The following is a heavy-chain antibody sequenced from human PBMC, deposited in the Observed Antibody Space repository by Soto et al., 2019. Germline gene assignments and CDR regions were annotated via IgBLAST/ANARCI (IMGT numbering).Heavy chain of an antibody. J-gene: IGHJ4*02. CDR2: IYWDDDK. V-gene: IGHV2-5*02. Sequence: QITLKESGPTLVNPTQTLTLTCTFSGFSLSTSGVGVCWIRQPPGKALEWLALIYWDDDKRYSPSLKSRPTNTKDTSKNHVVLTMTNMDPVDTATYYCAACGVRGVIIALDYWGQGTLVTVSS. CDR3: AACGVRGVIIALDY. D-gene: IGHD3-10*01. CDR1: GFSLSTSGVG.